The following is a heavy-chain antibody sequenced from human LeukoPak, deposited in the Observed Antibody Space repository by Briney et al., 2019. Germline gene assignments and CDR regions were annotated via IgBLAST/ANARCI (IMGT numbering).Heavy chain of an antibody. Sequence: GGSLRLSCAASGFTFSSYGMHWVRQAPGKGLEWVSYISSSSSTIYYADSVKGRFTISRDNAKNSLYLQMNSLRAEDTAVYYCARGVYYYYFMDVWGKGTTVTISS. CDR1: GFTFSSYG. J-gene: IGHJ6*03. CDR2: ISSSSSTI. CDR3: ARGVYYYYFMDV. V-gene: IGHV3-48*01.